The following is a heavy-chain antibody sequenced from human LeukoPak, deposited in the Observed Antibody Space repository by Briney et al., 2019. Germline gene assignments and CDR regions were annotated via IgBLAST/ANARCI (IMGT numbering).Heavy chain of an antibody. CDR3: AKYDSSGYFFDY. Sequence: GGSLRLSCAASGFTLSSYWMHWVRQAPGKGLVWVSRISSDESSRSYADSVKGRFTISRDNAKNTLYLQMNSLRAEDTAVYYCAKYDSSGYFFDYWGQGTLVTVSS. J-gene: IGHJ4*02. CDR1: GFTLSSYW. D-gene: IGHD3-22*01. CDR2: ISSDESSR. V-gene: IGHV3-74*01.